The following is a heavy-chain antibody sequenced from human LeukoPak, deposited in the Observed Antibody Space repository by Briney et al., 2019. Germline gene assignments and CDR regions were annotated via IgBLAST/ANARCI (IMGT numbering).Heavy chain of an antibody. CDR3: ARGAHSSVWEYFFYYMDV. D-gene: IGHD5/OR15-5a*01. CDR2: IKHDGSEK. J-gene: IGHJ6*03. CDR1: GFTFSTYW. Sequence: GGSLRLSCAVSGFTFSTYWMSWVRQAPGKGLEWVANIKHDGSEKYSVDSARGRFTISRDNAKNSLYLQMNSLRAEDTAVYYCARGAHSSVWEYFFYYMDVWGKGTSVIVSS. V-gene: IGHV3-7*04.